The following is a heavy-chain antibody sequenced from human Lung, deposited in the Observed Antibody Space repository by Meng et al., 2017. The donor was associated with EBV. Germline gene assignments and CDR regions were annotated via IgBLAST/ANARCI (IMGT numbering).Heavy chain of an antibody. V-gene: IGHV1-3*04. Sequence: VRLVQSGTEVKKPGATVEVSCKASGYTFTSYAMNWVRQAPGQRREWMGWINTGNGETKYSQKFQDRVTLTRDTSASTAYMELSSLRSEDTAVYYCASRPGIAVAGFDYWGQGTLVTVSS. CDR1: GYTFTSYA. CDR3: ASRPGIAVAGFDY. CDR2: INTGNGET. D-gene: IGHD6-19*01. J-gene: IGHJ4*02.